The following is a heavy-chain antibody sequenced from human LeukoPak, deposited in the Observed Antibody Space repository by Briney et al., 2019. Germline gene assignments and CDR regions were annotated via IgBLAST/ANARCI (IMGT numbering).Heavy chain of an antibody. CDR1: GFPLSSYD. J-gene: IGHJ4*02. CDR3: AKTSPYGGTSY. V-gene: IGHV3-23*01. Sequence: QPGGSLRLSCAVSGFPLSSYDVSWVRQAPGKGLEWVSVVSKSGSTTYYADSVRGRFTISRDNSKNTLSPQMNSLRVEDTAVYYCAKTSPYGGTSYWGQGTLVTVSS. CDR2: VSKSGSTT. D-gene: IGHD4-23*01.